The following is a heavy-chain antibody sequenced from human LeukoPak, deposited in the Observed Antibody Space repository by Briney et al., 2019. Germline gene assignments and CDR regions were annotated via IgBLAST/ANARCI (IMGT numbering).Heavy chain of an antibody. Sequence: ASVQVSCKASGSTFTGYYMHWVRQAPGQGLEWMGWINPNSGGTNYAQKFQGRVTMTRDTSISTAYMELSRLRSDDTAVYYCARDVEPYCSSTSCFPMDVWGKGTTVTVSS. CDR3: ARDVEPYCSSTSCFPMDV. J-gene: IGHJ6*03. D-gene: IGHD2-2*01. CDR1: GSTFTGYY. CDR2: INPNSGGT. V-gene: IGHV1-2*02.